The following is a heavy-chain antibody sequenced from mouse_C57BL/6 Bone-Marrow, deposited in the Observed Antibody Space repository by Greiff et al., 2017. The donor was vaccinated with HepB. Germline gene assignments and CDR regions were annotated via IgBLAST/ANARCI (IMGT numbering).Heavy chain of an antibody. D-gene: IGHD1-1*01. V-gene: IGHV1-50*01. CDR1: GYTFTSYW. J-gene: IGHJ1*03. Sequence: QVQLQQPGAELVKPGASVKLSCKASGYTFTSYWMQWVKQRPGQGLEWIGEIDPSDSYTNYNQKFKGKATLTVDTSSSTAYMQLSSLTSEDSAVYYCAGVVARYFDVWGTGTTVTVSS. CDR2: IDPSDSYT. CDR3: AGVVARYFDV.